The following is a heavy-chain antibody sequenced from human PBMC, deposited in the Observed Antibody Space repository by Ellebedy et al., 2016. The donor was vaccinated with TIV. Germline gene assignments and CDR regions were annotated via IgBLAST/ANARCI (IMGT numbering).Heavy chain of an antibody. Sequence: SVKVSXKASGGTFSSYAISWVRQAPGQGLEWMGGIIPIFGTANCAQKFQGRVTITADESTSTAYMELSSLRSEDTAVYYCARGATLFTIFGVANFDYWGQGTLVTVSS. CDR1: GGTFSSYA. D-gene: IGHD3-3*01. CDR3: ARGATLFTIFGVANFDY. V-gene: IGHV1-69*13. CDR2: IIPIFGTA. J-gene: IGHJ4*02.